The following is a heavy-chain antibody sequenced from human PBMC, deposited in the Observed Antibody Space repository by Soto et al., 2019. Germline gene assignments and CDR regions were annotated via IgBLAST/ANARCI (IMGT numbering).Heavy chain of an antibody. J-gene: IGHJ6*02. CDR2: IYYSGST. CDR3: ARLREISGTASIYNGMDV. D-gene: IGHD2-2*01. CDR1: GVSLTSHY. V-gene: IGHV4-59*11. Sequence: QVHLQESGPELVKPSETLSLTCRVSGVSLTSHYWTWIRQSPGKGLEWIGYIYYSGSTNYSPSLKSRLTMSIDTPRNQFSLNLRSVTAADTAIYYCARLREISGTASIYNGMDVWGPGTMVTVSS.